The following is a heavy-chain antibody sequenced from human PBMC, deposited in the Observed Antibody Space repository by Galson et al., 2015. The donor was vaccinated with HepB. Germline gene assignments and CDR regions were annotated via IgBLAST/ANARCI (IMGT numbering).Heavy chain of an antibody. CDR2: IHPSGGRT. V-gene: IGHV1-46*01. Sequence: SVKVSCKASEYTFTSYHIHWVRQAPGQGLEWMGIIHPSGGRTRYAQKFQDRVTMTRDTSTSTVYMELSSLRSEDTAVYYCAGAEAGNNYYSNYMAVWGKGTTVTVSS. CDR1: EYTFTSYH. J-gene: IGHJ6*03. CDR3: AGAEAGNNYYSNYMAV.